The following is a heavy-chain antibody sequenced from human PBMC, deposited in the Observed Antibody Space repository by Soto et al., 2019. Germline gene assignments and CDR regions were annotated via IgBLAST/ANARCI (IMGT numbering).Heavy chain of an antibody. D-gene: IGHD5-18*01. Sequence: GASVKVSCKVSGYTLTELSMHWVRQAPGKGLEWMGGFDPEDGETIYAQKFQGRVTMTEDTSTDTAYVELSSLRSEDTAVYYCATGRGYSYGNRATLDYWGQGTLVTVSS. V-gene: IGHV1-24*01. J-gene: IGHJ4*02. CDR3: ATGRGYSYGNRATLDY. CDR2: FDPEDGET. CDR1: GYTLTELS.